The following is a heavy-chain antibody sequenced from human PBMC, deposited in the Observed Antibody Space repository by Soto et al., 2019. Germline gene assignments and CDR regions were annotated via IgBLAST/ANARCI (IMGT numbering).Heavy chain of an antibody. CDR3: ARASFRGVISHYYYMDV. J-gene: IGHJ6*03. CDR1: GYTFTSYG. Sequence: ASVKVSCKASGYTFTSYGISWVRQAPGQGLEWMGWISAYNGNTNYAQKLQGRVTMTTDTSTSTAYMELRSLRSDDTAVYYCARASFRGVISHYYYMDVSGKGTTVTVSS. CDR2: ISAYNGNT. V-gene: IGHV1-18*01. D-gene: IGHD3-10*01.